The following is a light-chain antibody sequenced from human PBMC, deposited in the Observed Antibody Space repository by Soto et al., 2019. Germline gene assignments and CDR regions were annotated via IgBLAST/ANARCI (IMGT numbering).Light chain of an antibody. V-gene: IGKV3-20*01. CDR1: QTVSNNY. CDR2: DAS. Sequence: VLAKSGGALSLYKGERATLSCRVCQTVSNNYLAWYQQKPGQAPRLLIYDASSRATGIPDRFSGGGSGTDFTLTICILEPEDFAVYYCQQFSFYPLTFSGVTKLDIK. J-gene: IGKJ4*01. CDR3: QQFSFYPLT.